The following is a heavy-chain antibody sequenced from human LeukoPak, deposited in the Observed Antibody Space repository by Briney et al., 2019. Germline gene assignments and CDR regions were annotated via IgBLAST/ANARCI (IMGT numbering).Heavy chain of an antibody. V-gene: IGHV1-18*04. CDR1: GYTFTSYG. J-gene: IGHJ4*02. Sequence: ASVKVSCKASGYTFTSYGISWVRQAPGEGLEWMGWISAYNGNTNYAQKLQGRVTMTTDTSTSTAYMELRSLRSDDTAVYYRARYTVAGPEDYWGQGTLVTVSS. CDR2: ISAYNGNT. CDR3: ARYTVAGPEDY. D-gene: IGHD2-15*01.